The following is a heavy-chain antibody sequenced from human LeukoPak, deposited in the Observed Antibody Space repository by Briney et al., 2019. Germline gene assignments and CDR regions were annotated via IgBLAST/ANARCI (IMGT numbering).Heavy chain of an antibody. J-gene: IGHJ4*02. CDR2: ISPYNGNT. V-gene: IGHV1-18*01. CDR1: DYTFTKYA. Sequence: ASVKVSCKASDYTFTKYAINCVGQAPGQGLKWMGWISPYNGNTDYAQTLQGRVTMTADTYTSTAYMELRSLTSDDTAVYYCTRDPETTRNGYHYFDYWGQGSLVTVSS. D-gene: IGHD3-22*01. CDR3: TRDPETTRNGYHYFDY.